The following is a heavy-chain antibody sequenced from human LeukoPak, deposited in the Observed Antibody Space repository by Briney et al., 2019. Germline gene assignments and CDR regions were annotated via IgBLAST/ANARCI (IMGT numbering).Heavy chain of an antibody. CDR1: GGSFSGYY. CDR2: INRSGST. CDR3: ARGGPEVVMDV. Sequence: SETLSLTCAVYGGSFSGYYWSWIRQPPGKGLEWIGEINRSGSTNYNPSLKSRVTISVDTSKNQFSLKLSSVTAADTAVYYCARGGPEVVMDVWGKGTTVTVPS. D-gene: IGHD2-15*01. V-gene: IGHV4-34*01. J-gene: IGHJ6*04.